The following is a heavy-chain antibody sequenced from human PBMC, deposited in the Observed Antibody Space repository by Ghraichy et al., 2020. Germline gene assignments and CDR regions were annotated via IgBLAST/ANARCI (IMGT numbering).Heavy chain of an antibody. Sequence: GGSLRLSCVASGFTFSSYGMHWVRKAPGKGLEWVAVISYDGSNKYYADSVKGRFTISRDNSKNTLYLQMNSLRAEDTAVYYCAKDQDDFWSGYAGDPFDYWGQGTLVTVSS. D-gene: IGHD3-3*01. V-gene: IGHV3-30*18. CDR3: AKDQDDFWSGYAGDPFDY. CDR1: GFTFSSYG. J-gene: IGHJ4*02. CDR2: ISYDGSNK.